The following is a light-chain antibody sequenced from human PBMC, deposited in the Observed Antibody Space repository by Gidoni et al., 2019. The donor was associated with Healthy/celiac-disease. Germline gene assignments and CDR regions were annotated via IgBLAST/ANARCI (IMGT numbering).Light chain of an antibody. Sequence: DIQLTDSPYSMSASVGDRVTITCRASQGISSYLAWYQQKPGKAPKLLIYAASTLQSGVPSRFSGSGSGTDFTLTISSLQPEDFATYYCQQPNSYPLTFGGGTKVEIK. CDR2: AAS. V-gene: IGKV1-9*01. CDR1: QGISSY. CDR3: QQPNSYPLT. J-gene: IGKJ4*01.